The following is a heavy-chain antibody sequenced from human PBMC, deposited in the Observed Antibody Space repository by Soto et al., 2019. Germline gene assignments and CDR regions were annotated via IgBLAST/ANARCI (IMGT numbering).Heavy chain of an antibody. CDR3: AKGQGVGGIYSLDY. V-gene: IGHV3-23*01. CDR1: GFTFTSFA. CDR2: ISASGVNT. Sequence: DVQLLESGGDLVQPGGSLSLSCAASGFTFTSFAMSWVRQAPGKGLEWVSTISASGVNTYYTDSVKGRCTISRDNSKDTVSLQMTGLRADDTAVYYCAKGQGVGGIYSLDYWGQGTVVTVSS. D-gene: IGHD1-26*01. J-gene: IGHJ4*02.